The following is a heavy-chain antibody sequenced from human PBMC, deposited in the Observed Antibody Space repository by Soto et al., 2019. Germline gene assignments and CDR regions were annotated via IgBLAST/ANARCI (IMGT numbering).Heavy chain of an antibody. J-gene: IGHJ4*02. CDR2: INSDGSST. V-gene: IGHV3-74*01. Sequence: GGSLRLSCAASGFTSSSYWMHWVRQAPGKGLVWVSRINSDGSSTSYADSVKGRFTISRDNAKNTLYLQMNSLRAEDTAVYYCARVGTINLPIAAAGPLDYWGQGTLVTVSS. CDR1: GFTSSSYW. D-gene: IGHD6-13*01. CDR3: ARVGTINLPIAAAGPLDY.